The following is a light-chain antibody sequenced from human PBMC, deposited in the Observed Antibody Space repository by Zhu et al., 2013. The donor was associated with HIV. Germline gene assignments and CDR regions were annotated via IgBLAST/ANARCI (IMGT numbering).Light chain of an antibody. Sequence: EIVMTQSPATLSVSPGERATLSCRASQSVSSNLAWYQQKPGQAPRLLIYGASTRATGIPDRFSGSGSGTDFTLTISRLEPEDFAVYYCQQYGTSPYTFGRGTKVQIK. CDR3: QQYGTSPYT. CDR2: GAS. V-gene: IGKV3-20*01. CDR1: QSVSSN. J-gene: IGKJ2*01.